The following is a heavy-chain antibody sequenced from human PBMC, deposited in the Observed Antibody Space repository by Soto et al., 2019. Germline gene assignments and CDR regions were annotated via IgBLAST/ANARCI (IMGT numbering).Heavy chain of an antibody. CDR3: ARSQYGDYTNWFDP. Sequence: GGSLRLSCAASGFTFSDYYMSWIRQAPGKGLEWVSYISSSGSTIYYADSVKGRFTISRDNAKNSLYLQMNSLRAEDTAVYYCARSQYGDYTNWFDPWGQGTLVTVSS. V-gene: IGHV3-11*01. J-gene: IGHJ5*02. D-gene: IGHD4-17*01. CDR2: ISSSGSTI. CDR1: GFTFSDYY.